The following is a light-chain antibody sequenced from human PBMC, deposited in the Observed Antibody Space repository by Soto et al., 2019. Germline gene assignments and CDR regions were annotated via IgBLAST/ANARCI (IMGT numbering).Light chain of an antibody. J-gene: IGKJ4*01. V-gene: IGKV3-20*01. CDR3: QQYGSSPLT. CDR2: GAS. Sequence: EIVLTQSPGTLSLSPGERATLSCMASQSVSSSYLAWYQQKPGQAPRLLIYGASSRATGIPDRFSGSGSGTEFTLTISRLEPEDFAVSYCQQYGSSPLTFGGGTKVEIK. CDR1: QSVSSSY.